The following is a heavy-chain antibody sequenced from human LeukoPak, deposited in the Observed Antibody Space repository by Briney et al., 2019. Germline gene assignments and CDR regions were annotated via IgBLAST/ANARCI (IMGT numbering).Heavy chain of an antibody. D-gene: IGHD2-15*01. CDR1: GYTFTSYY. CDR2: INPSGGST. V-gene: IGHV1-46*01. Sequence: ASVKVSCKASGYTFTSYYMHWVREPPGQGLEWMGIINPSGGSTSYAQKFQGRVTMTRDTSTSTVYMELSSLRSEDTAVYCCARDAEAAAAFDIWGQGAMVTVSS. J-gene: IGHJ3*02. CDR3: ARDAEAAAAFDI.